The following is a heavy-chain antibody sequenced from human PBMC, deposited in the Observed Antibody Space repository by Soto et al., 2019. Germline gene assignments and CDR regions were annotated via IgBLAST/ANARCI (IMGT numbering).Heavy chain of an antibody. D-gene: IGHD3-10*01. V-gene: IGHV4-39*01. CDR1: GGSISSSSYY. Sequence: SETLSLTCTVSGGSISSSSYYWGWIRQPPGKGLEWIGSIYYSGSTYYNPSLKSRVTISVDTSKNQFSLKLSSVTAADTAVYYCASLFDYYGSGSSPYFDYWGQGTLVTVSS. CDR2: IYYSGST. CDR3: ASLFDYYGSGSSPYFDY. J-gene: IGHJ4*02.